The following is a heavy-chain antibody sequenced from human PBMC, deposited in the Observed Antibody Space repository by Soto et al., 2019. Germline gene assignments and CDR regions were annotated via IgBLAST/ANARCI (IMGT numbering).Heavy chain of an antibody. J-gene: IGHJ5*02. CDR3: AREGIAAAGTFDP. CDR1: GGSISSGGYY. Sequence: QVQLQESGPGLVKPSQTLSLTCTVSGGSISSGGYYWSWIRQHPGKGLEWIGYIYYSGSTYYNPSPKSRVTISVDTSKNQFSLKLSSVTAADTAVYYCAREGIAAAGTFDPWGQGTLVTVSS. V-gene: IGHV4-31*03. CDR2: IYYSGST. D-gene: IGHD6-13*01.